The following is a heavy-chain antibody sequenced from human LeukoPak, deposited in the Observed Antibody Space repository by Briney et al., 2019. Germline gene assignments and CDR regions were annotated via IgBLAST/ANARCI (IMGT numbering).Heavy chain of an antibody. CDR2: INSSSSYI. CDR3: AREPTKYCSSTSCYDD. D-gene: IGHD2-2*01. CDR1: GFTFSSYS. V-gene: IGHV3-21*01. J-gene: IGHJ4*02. Sequence: GGSLRLSCAASGFTFSSYSMNWVRPAPGKGLEWVSSINSSSSYIYYADSVKGRFTISRDNAKNSLYLQMNSLRAEDTAVYYCAREPTKYCSSTSCYDDWGQGTLVTVSS.